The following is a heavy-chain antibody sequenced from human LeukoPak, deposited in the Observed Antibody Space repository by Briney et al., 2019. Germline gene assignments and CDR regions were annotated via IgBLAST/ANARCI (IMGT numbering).Heavy chain of an antibody. CDR1: AFSLSAYN. CDR2: ISYTGTYI. J-gene: IGHJ4*02. V-gene: IGHV3-21*01. CDR3: ARDRYYYDSSYYFDY. Sequence: GGSLRLSCATSAFSLSAYNMNWVRQAPGKGLEWVSSISYTGTYIYYADSVRGRFTISRDNAQNSLYLQMNSLRAEDTAVYYCARDRYYYDSSYYFDYWGQGTLVTVSS. D-gene: IGHD3-22*01.